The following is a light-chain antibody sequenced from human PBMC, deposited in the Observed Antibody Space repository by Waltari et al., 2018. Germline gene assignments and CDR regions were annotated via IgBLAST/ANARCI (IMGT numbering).Light chain of an antibody. V-gene: IGLV1-44*01. CDR1: RSNIGNNF. J-gene: IGLJ3*02. CDR3: AAWDDSLEGWV. CDR2: NNN. Sequence: QSVLTQPPSASGTPGQRVTIPCFGSRSNIGNNFVSWYLQVPGTAPKLLIYNNNQRPSGVPERFSGSKSGTSASLAISWLQSEDEAEYSCAAWDDSLEGWVFGGGTRLTVL.